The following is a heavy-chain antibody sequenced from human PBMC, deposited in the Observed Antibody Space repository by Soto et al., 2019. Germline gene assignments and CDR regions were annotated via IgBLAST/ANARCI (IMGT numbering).Heavy chain of an antibody. V-gene: IGHV3-30-3*01. D-gene: IGHD3-3*01. CDR3: ARVRFPDDFSTGPDDY. CDR1: EVSFSSCA. Sequence: GRLLTLSCGVSEVSFSSCATYRYRQEPGKGLEWVAVISSDGSNKYYADSVKGRFTISRDNSKNTLYLQMSSLRAEDTAVYYCARVRFPDDFSTGPDDYWGQGTLVTVSS. J-gene: IGHJ4*02. CDR2: ISSDGSNK.